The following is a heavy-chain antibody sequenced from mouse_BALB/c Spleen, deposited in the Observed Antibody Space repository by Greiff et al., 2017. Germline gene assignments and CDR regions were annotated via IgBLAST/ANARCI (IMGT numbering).Heavy chain of an antibody. D-gene: IGHD2-2*01. Sequence: VQLQQPGAELVKPGASVKLSCKASGYTFTSYWMHWVKQRPGQGLEWIGEINPSNGRTNYNEKFKSKATLTVDKSSSTAYMQLSSLTSEDSAVYYCARTGYYFDYWGQGTTLTVSS. CDR2: INPSNGRT. V-gene: IGHV1S81*02. J-gene: IGHJ2*01. CDR3: ARTGYYFDY. CDR1: GYTFTSYW.